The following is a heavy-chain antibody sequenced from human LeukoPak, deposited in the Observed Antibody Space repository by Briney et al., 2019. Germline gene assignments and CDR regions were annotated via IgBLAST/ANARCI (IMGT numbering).Heavy chain of an antibody. CDR3: AKDGIPWYSSGWNY. Sequence: GGSLRLSCAASGFTFSSYWMSWVRQAPGKGLEWVANIKQDGSEKYYVDSVKGRFTISRDNAKNSLYLQMNSLRAEDTAVYYCAKDGIPWYSSGWNYWGQGTLVTVSS. CDR2: IKQDGSEK. D-gene: IGHD6-19*01. CDR1: GFTFSSYW. V-gene: IGHV3-7*03. J-gene: IGHJ4*02.